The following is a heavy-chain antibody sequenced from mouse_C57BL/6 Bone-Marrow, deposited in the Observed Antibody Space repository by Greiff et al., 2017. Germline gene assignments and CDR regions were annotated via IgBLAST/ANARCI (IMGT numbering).Heavy chain of an antibody. V-gene: IGHV3-6*01. CDR1: GYSITSGYY. CDR2: ISYDGSN. J-gene: IGHJ1*03. CDR3: ASELRFYWYIDV. Sequence: EVQLQQSGPGLVKPSQSLSLTCSVTGYSITSGYYWNWIRQFPGNKLEWMGYISYDGSNNYNPSLKNRISITRDTSKNQFFLMLNSVTTEDTATYYCASELRFYWYIDVWGTGTTVTVSS. D-gene: IGHD1-1*01.